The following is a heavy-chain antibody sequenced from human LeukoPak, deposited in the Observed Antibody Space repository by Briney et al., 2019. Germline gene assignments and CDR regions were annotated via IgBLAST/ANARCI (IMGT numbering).Heavy chain of an antibody. Sequence: PGRSLRLSCAASGFTFRSHVMHWVRQAPGKGLEWVAVIWSDGSKKYYGDSVKGRFTVARDNSKNTLYLEMNSLRAEDTAIYYCATLSGYIDYWGQGTLVTVSS. CDR1: GFTFRSHV. CDR2: IWSDGSKK. D-gene: IGHD5-12*01. J-gene: IGHJ4*02. V-gene: IGHV3-33*01. CDR3: ATLSGYIDY.